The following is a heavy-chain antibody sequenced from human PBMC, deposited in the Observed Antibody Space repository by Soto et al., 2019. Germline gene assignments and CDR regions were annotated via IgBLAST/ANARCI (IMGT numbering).Heavy chain of an antibody. J-gene: IGHJ4*02. CDR3: AREKWDSSSSEFDY. D-gene: IGHD6-6*01. V-gene: IGHV6-1*01. CDR1: GDSVSSNSAA. CDR2: TYYRSKWYN. Sequence: SQTLSLTCAISGDSVSSNSAAWNWIRHSPSRGLEWLGRTYYRSKWYNDYAVSVKSRITINPDTSKNQFSLQLNSVTPEDTAVYYCAREKWDSSSSEFDYWGQGTLVTVSS.